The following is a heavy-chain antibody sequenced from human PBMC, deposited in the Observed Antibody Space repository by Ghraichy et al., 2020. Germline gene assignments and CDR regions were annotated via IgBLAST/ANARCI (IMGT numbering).Heavy chain of an antibody. J-gene: IGHJ4*02. CDR3: ARQGYYDSSGYYVQYYFDY. CDR2: ISSSSSYI. D-gene: IGHD3-22*01. V-gene: IGHV3-21*01. CDR1: GFTFSSYS. Sequence: GGSLRLSCAASGFTFSSYSMNWVRQAPGKGLEWVSSISSSSSYIYYADSVKGRFTISRDNAKNSLYLQMNSLRAEDTAVYYCARQGYYDSSGYYVQYYFDYWGQGTLVTVSS.